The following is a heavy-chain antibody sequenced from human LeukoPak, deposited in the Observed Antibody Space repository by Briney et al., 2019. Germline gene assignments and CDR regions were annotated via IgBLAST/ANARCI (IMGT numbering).Heavy chain of an antibody. J-gene: IGHJ6*02. CDR3: ARGAGYSSSWYRFDYYYYGMDV. V-gene: IGHV4-31*03. D-gene: IGHD6-13*01. CDR1: GGSISSGGYY. CDR2: IYYSGST. Sequence: PSQTLSLTCTVSGGSISSGGYYWSWIRQHPGKGLEWIGYIYYSGSTYYNPSLKSRVTISVDTSKNQFSLKLSSVTAADTAVYYCARGAGYSSSWYRFDYYYYGMDVWGQGTTVTVSS.